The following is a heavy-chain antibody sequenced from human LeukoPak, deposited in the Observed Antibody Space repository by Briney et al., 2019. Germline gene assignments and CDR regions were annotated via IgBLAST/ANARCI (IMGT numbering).Heavy chain of an antibody. CDR2: ISGSGGST. Sequence: TGGSLRLSCAASGFTFSSYAMSWVRQAPGKGLEWVSAISGSGGSTYYADSAKGRFTISRDNSKNTLYLQMNSLRAEDTAVYYCAKDDIMDIVVVVAATAPDYWGQGTLVTVSS. V-gene: IGHV3-23*01. CDR3: AKDDIMDIVVVVAATAPDY. D-gene: IGHD2-15*01. CDR1: GFTFSSYA. J-gene: IGHJ4*02.